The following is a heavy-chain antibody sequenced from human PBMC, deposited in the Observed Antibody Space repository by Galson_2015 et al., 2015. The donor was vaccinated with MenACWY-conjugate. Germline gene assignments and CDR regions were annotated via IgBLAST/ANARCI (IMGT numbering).Heavy chain of an antibody. CDR2: ISASRTTI. V-gene: IGHV3-48*04. CDR1: GFTFNTYN. Sequence: SLRLSCAASGFTFNTYNMNWVRQAPGKGLEWVSYISASRTTIYYADSVKGRFTISRDNAKNSLYLQMNSLRAEDTALYYCARQDTSMLMGDWFDPWGQGTLVTVFS. D-gene: IGHD5-18*01. CDR3: ARQDTSMLMGDWFDP. J-gene: IGHJ5*02.